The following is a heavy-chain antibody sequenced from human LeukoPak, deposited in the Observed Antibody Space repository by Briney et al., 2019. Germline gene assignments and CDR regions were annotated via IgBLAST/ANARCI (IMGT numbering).Heavy chain of an antibody. CDR3: AKGLHYNILTGFRRDYYFDY. CDR1: GFTFSTYW. CDR2: IRQDEGEK. V-gene: IGHV3-7*01. D-gene: IGHD3-9*01. J-gene: IGHJ4*02. Sequence: GGSLRLSCAASGFTFSTYWMSWVRQAPGKGLEWVANIRQDEGEKYFVDSVKGRFTISRDNSKNTLYLQMNSLRADDTAVYYCAKGLHYNILTGFRRDYYFDYWGQGTLVTVSS.